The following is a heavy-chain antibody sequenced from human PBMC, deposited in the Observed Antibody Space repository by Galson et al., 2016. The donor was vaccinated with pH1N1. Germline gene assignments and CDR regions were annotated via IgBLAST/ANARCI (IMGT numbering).Heavy chain of an antibody. CDR3: AKDYDYWSGILGYYSYIMDV. Sequence: SCKASTFTFRSYGMHWVRQAPGKGLEWVAVISYDGGKIVYVDSVKGRFTISRDNSKNTVFLQMDNLRSEDTAVYYCAKDYDYWSGILGYYSYIMDVWGQGTTVTVSS. D-gene: IGHD3-3*01. CDR1: TFTFRSYG. J-gene: IGHJ6*02. V-gene: IGHV3-30*18. CDR2: ISYDGGKI.